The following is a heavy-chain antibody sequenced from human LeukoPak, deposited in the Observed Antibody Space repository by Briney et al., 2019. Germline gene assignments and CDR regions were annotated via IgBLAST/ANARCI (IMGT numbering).Heavy chain of an antibody. D-gene: IGHD6-19*01. J-gene: IGHJ4*02. Sequence: PGGSLRLSCAASGYPFSGSDIHWVRQAPGKGLGWVAFVSHEGSSKFYAESVKGRFGISRDNSKSTTYLQMNGLRADDTAVYYCAKTTGGWPRFFDHWGQGTLVAVSS. CDR3: AKTTGGWPRFFDH. CDR1: GYPFSGSD. V-gene: IGHV3-30*18. CDR2: VSHEGSSK.